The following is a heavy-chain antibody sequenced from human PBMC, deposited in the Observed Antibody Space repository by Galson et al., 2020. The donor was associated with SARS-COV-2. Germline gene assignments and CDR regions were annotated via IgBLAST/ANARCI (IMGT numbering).Heavy chain of an antibody. V-gene: IGHV3-23*01. J-gene: IGHJ5*02. Sequence: GGSLRLSCAASGFAFSNSVMSWVRQAPGKGLEWVSAISGSGAGTYYADSVKGRFTISRDNSKNTVYLQMKSLRAGDTAAYFCAKVVSSYCSGGSCCPARGFDAGGQGPLVTVSS. CDR1: GFAFSNSV. CDR3: AKVVSSYCSGGSCCPARGFDA. CDR2: ISGSGAGT. D-gene: IGHD2-15*01.